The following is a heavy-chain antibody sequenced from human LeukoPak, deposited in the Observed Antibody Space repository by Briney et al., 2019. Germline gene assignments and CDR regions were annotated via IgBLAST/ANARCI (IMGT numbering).Heavy chain of an antibody. V-gene: IGHV4-59*06. D-gene: IGHD2-2*01. CDR1: GVSISNYY. CDR2: IYNSGST. Sequence: SETLSLTCTVSGVSISNYYWSWIRQHPGKGLEWSGYIYNSGSTYYNPSLKSRVTISVDTSKNQFSLKLSSVTAADTAGYCCASTTNYCSSTSCHLPSNAEYFQHWGQGTLVTVSS. J-gene: IGHJ1*01. CDR3: ASTTNYCSSTSCHLPSNAEYFQH.